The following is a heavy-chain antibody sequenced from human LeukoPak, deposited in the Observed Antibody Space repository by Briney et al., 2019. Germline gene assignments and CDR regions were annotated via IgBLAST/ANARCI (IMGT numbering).Heavy chain of an antibody. CDR3: ARHRDSSSWYPYTYFDY. V-gene: IGHV4-4*07. D-gene: IGHD6-13*01. J-gene: IGHJ4*02. CDR2: IYTSGST. Sequence: SETLSLTCTVSGGSISSYYWSWIRQPAGKGLEWIGRIYTSGSTNYNPSLKSRVTISVDTSKNQFSLKLSSVTAADTAVYYCARHRDSSSWYPYTYFDYWGQGTLVTVSS. CDR1: GGSISSYY.